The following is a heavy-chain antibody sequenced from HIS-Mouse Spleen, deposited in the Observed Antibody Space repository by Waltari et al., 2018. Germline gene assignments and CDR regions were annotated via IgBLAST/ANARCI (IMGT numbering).Heavy chain of an antibody. CDR3: ARQIKYSSSWYYFDY. CDR1: GYSFTSYW. V-gene: IGHV5-51*01. J-gene: IGHJ4*02. CDR2: IYPGDSDT. Sequence: EVQLVQSGAEVKKPGESLKISCKGSGYSFTSYWIGWVRQMPGKGLEWMGIIYPGDSDTRYSPSFQGQVTISADKSISTAYLQWSSLKASDTAMYYCARQIKYSSSWYYFDYWGQGTLVTVSS. D-gene: IGHD6-13*01.